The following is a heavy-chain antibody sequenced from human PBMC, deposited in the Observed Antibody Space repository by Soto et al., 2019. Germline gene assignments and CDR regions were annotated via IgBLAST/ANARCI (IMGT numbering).Heavy chain of an antibody. D-gene: IGHD6-13*01. V-gene: IGHV1-69*01. Sequence: QVQLVQSGAEVKKPGSSVKVSCKASGGTFSSYAISWVRQAPVQGLEWMGGIIPIFVRANYAQKFQGRVTLTADEYTSKAYMELSRLRSEDTAVYYCAREQQLVLFGWFDPWGQGNLVPVSS. CDR3: AREQQLVLFGWFDP. CDR1: GGTFSSYA. CDR2: IIPIFVRA. J-gene: IGHJ5*02.